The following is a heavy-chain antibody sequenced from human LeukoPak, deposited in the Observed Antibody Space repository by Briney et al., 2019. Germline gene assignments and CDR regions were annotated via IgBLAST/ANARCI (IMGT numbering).Heavy chain of an antibody. CDR1: GGSISSYY. D-gene: IGHD3-16*02. J-gene: IGHJ3*02. CDR2: IYYSGST. CDR3: ARENLRLGELSLARAGAFDI. V-gene: IGHV4-59*12. Sequence: TSETLSLTCTVSGGSISSYYWSWIRQPPGKGLEWIGYIYYSGSTNYNPSLKSRVTISVDTSKNQFSLKLSSVTAADTAVYYCARENLRLGELSLARAGAFDIWGQGTMVTVSS.